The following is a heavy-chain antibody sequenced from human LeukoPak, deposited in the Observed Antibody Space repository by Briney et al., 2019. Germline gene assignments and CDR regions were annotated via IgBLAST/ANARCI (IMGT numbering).Heavy chain of an antibody. CDR2: ISGSGGRT. V-gene: IGHV3-23*01. D-gene: IGHD2-2*01. CDR3: AKSLGFGYCSSTSCYVSDY. CDR1: GFTFSSYA. Sequence: GGSLRLSCAASGFTFSSYAMNWVRQAPGKGLEWVSGISGSGGRTDYADFVKGRFTISRDNSKNTLYLQMNSLRAEDTAVYYCAKSLGFGYCSSTSCYVSDYWGQGTLVTVSS. J-gene: IGHJ4*02.